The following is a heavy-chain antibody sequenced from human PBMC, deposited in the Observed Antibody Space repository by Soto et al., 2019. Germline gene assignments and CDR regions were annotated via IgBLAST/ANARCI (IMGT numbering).Heavy chain of an antibody. Sequence: QVQLQESGPGLVKPSQTLSLTCTVSGGSIRSGGYYWSWIRQHPGKGLEWIGYFYYSGNTCYNPSLTSRLTISGDTSKNQFSLNLSSVTAADTAVYYCARAMGAINYFDYWGQGTLVTVSS. CDR2: FYYSGNT. V-gene: IGHV4-31*03. D-gene: IGHD1-26*01. CDR3: ARAMGAINYFDY. CDR1: GGSIRSGGYY. J-gene: IGHJ4*02.